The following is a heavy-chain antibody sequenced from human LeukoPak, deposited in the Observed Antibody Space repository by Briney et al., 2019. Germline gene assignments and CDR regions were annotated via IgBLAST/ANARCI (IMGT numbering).Heavy chain of an antibody. CDR1: GNYW. CDR3: VSFYETN. Sequence: GGSLRLSCAASGNYWMHWVRQAPGKGLVWVSHVNSDGSWTSHADSVKGRFTISKDNAKDTVYLQMNNLRTEDTAVYYCVSFYETNWGRGTLVTVSS. J-gene: IGHJ4*02. CDR2: VNSDGSWT. V-gene: IGHV3-74*01. D-gene: IGHD2-2*01.